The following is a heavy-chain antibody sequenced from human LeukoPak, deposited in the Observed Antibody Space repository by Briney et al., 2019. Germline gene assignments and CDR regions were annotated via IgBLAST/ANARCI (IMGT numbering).Heavy chain of an antibody. V-gene: IGHV3-21*01. Sequence: GGSLRLSCVASGFTFSSYSINWVRQAPGKGLEWVSSISSSSSYIYYADSVKGRFTISRDNAKNSLYLQMNSLRAEDTAVYYCARDLDRQYSSGPYPEYFDYWGQGTLVTVSS. CDR1: GFTFSSYS. D-gene: IGHD6-19*01. CDR2: ISSSSSYI. CDR3: ARDLDRQYSSGPYPEYFDY. J-gene: IGHJ4*02.